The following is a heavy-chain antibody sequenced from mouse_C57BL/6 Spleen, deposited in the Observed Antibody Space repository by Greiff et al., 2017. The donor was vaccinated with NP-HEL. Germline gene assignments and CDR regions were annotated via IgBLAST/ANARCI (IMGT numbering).Heavy chain of an antibody. CDR1: GFSLSTFGMG. V-gene: IGHV8-8*01. CDR3: ARIALYYDYDGAY. CDR2: IWWDDDK. D-gene: IGHD2-4*01. Sequence: VKLVESGPGILQPSQTLSLTCSFSGFSLSTFGMGVGWIRQPSGKGLEWLAHIWWDDDKYYNPALKSRLTISKDTSKNQVFLKIANVDTADTATYYCARIALYYDYDGAYWGQGTLVTVSA. J-gene: IGHJ3*01.